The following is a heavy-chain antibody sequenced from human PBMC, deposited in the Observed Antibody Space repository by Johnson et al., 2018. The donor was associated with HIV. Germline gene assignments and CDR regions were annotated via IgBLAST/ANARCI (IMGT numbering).Heavy chain of an antibody. Sequence: QMLLVESGGGVVQPGRSLRLSCAASGFTFTSYWMSWVRQAPGKGLEWVAVISYDGSNKYYADSVKGRFTISRDNSKNSLYLQMNSLRAEDTAVYYCARPNNWNTKGDAFDIWGQGTMVTVSS. CDR1: GFTFTSYW. V-gene: IGHV3-30*03. CDR3: ARPNNWNTKGDAFDI. J-gene: IGHJ3*02. CDR2: ISYDGSNK. D-gene: IGHD1/OR15-1a*01.